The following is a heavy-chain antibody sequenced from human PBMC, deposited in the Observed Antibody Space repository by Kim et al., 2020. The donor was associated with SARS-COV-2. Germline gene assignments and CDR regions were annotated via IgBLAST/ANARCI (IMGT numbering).Heavy chain of an antibody. J-gene: IGHJ6*02. CDR2: ISYDGSNK. Sequence: GGSLRLSCAASGFTFSSYAMHWVRQAPGKGLEWVAVISYDGSNKYYADSVKGRFTISRDNSKNTLYLQMNSLRAEDTAVYYCARDRSSGYSGSRGIYYYYGMDVWGQGTTVTVSS. V-gene: IGHV3-30-3*01. D-gene: IGHD1-26*01. CDR1: GFTFSSYA. CDR3: ARDRSSGYSGSRGIYYYYGMDV.